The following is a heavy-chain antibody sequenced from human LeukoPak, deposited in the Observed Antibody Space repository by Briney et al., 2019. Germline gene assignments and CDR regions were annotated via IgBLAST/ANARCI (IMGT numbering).Heavy chain of an antibody. CDR2: INPNSGGT. D-gene: IGHD2-8*01. Sequence: ASVKVSCKASGCTFTGYYMHWVRQAPGQGLEWMGWINPNSGGTNYAQKFQGRVTMTRDTSISTAYMELSRLRSDDTAVYYCARGACTNGVCYTEWFDPWGQGTLVTVSS. CDR3: ARGACTNGVCYTEWFDP. V-gene: IGHV1-2*02. CDR1: GCTFTGYY. J-gene: IGHJ5*02.